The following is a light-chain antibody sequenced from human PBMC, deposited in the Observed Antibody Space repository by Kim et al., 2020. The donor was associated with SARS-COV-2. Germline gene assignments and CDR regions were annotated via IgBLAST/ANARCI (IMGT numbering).Light chain of an antibody. Sequence: QSALTQPRSVSGSPGQSVTISCTGTNSDVGEYNYVSWYQQHPGKAPRLIIYDVTKRPSGIPDHFSGSRSGNTASLTISGLQAEDEADYYCCSYAGSYTLPYVFGTGTNVTVL. CDR2: DVT. J-gene: IGLJ1*01. CDR1: NSDVGEYNY. CDR3: CSYAGSYTLPYV. V-gene: IGLV2-11*01.